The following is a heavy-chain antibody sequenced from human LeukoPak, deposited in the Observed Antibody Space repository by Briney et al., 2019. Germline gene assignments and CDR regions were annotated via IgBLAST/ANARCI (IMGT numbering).Heavy chain of an antibody. V-gene: IGHV3-7*01. CDR3: ARDKIVGATHFDY. CDR1: GFTFSTYW. CDR2: IRQDGGEK. D-gene: IGHD1-26*01. J-gene: IGHJ4*02. Sequence: GGSLRLSCVGSGFTFSTYWMSWVRQAPGKGLEWVANIRQDGGEKYYVDSVKGRFSISRGDARNSLYLQMNRLTAEDTAVYYCARDKIVGATHFDYWGQGTLVTVSA.